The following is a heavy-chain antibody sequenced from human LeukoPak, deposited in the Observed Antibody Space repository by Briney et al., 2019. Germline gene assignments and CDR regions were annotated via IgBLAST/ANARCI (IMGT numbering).Heavy chain of an antibody. CDR3: ATDRRVAATRNWFDP. D-gene: IGHD2-15*01. V-gene: IGHV1-24*01. CDR2: FDPEDGET. Sequence: ASVKVSCKVAGYTLTELSMHWVRQAPGKGLEWMGGFDPEDGETIYAQKFQGRVTMTEGTSTDTAYMELSSLRSEDTAVYYCATDRRVAATRNWFDPWGQGTLVTVSS. CDR1: GYTLTELS. J-gene: IGHJ5*02.